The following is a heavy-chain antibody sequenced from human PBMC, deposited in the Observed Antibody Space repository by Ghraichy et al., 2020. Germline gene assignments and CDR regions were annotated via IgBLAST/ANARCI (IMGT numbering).Heavy chain of an antibody. V-gene: IGHV3-7*03. CDR2: IKQDGSEK. D-gene: IGHD4-17*01. J-gene: IGHJ2*01. Sequence: GGSLRLSCAASGFTFSSYWMSWVRQAPGKGLEWVANIKQDGSEKYYVDSVKGRFTISRDNAKNSLYLQMNSLRAEDTAVYYCAREDDYGDYDYWYFDLWGRGTLVTVSS. CDR3: AREDDYGDYDYWYFDL. CDR1: GFTFSSYW.